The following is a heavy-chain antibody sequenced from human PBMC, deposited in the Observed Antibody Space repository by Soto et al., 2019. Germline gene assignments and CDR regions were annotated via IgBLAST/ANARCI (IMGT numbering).Heavy chain of an antibody. V-gene: IGHV3-21*01. D-gene: IGHD2-2*01. CDR1: GFTFSSYS. J-gene: IGHJ5*02. CDR2: ISSSSSNI. Sequence: PGGSLRLSCAASGFTFSSYSMNWVRQAPGKGLEWVSCISSSSSNIYYADSVKGRFTISRDNAKNSLYLQMNSLRAEDTAVYYCARGWAVVVTAAISWFDPWGQGTLVTVSS. CDR3: ARGWAVVVTAAISWFDP.